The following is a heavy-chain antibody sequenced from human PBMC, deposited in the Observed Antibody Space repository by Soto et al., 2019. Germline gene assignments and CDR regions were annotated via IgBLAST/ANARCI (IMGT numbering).Heavy chain of an antibody. Sequence: QITLKESGPTLVKPTQTLTLTCTFSGFSLSTSGVGVGWIRQPPGKALEWLALIYWDDDKRYSPSLKSRLTITKDTPKNQGVLTMTNMDPVDTATYYCAHSLYCSGGSCYGNWFDPWGQGTLVTVSS. J-gene: IGHJ5*02. D-gene: IGHD2-15*01. V-gene: IGHV2-5*02. CDR1: GFSLSTSGVG. CDR3: AHSLYCSGGSCYGNWFDP. CDR2: IYWDDDK.